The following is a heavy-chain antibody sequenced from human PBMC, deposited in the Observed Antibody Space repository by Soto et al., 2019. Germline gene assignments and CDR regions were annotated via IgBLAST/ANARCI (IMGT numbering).Heavy chain of an antibody. CDR1: GFSLSTSGVG. V-gene: IGHV2-5*02. J-gene: IGHJ4*02. CDR2: NYWDDDK. CDR3: AHRRFSSSSFDY. D-gene: IGHD6-6*01. Sequence: GSGPTLVNPTQTLTLTCTFSGFSLSTSGVGVGWIRQPPGKALEWLALNYWDDDKRYSPSLKSRLTITKNTYKNKVVLTINKIKSVDTATYYCAHRRFSSSSFDYWGQGTLVTVSS.